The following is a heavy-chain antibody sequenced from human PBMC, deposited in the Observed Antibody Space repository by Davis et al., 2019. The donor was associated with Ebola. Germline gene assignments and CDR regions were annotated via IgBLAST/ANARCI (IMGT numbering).Heavy chain of an antibody. CDR3: AKDRSDTYSDYGMDV. D-gene: IGHD2-21*02. CDR1: GFTFSSYG. Sequence: GESLKISCAASGFTFSSYGMHWVRQAPGKGLEWVALISDDGSNEYYGDSVKGRFTISRDNSKNTLFLQMDSLRPEDTAVYYCAKDRSDTYSDYGMDVWGQGTTVTVSS. V-gene: IGHV3-30*18. J-gene: IGHJ6*02. CDR2: ISDDGSNE.